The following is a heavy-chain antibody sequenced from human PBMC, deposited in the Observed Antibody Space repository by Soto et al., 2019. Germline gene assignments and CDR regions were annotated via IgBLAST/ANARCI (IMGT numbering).Heavy chain of an antibody. CDR1: GFTFNSYG. CDR3: ARDRPNSGFDY. Sequence: QVQLVESGGGVVQPGRSLRLSCAASGFTFNSYGMHWVRQAPGKGLEWVAVIWYDGSNKYYGDSVKGRFTISRDNSKNTLYLQMNSLRAEDTAVYYCARDRPNSGFDYWGQGPWSPSPQ. J-gene: IGHJ4*02. CDR2: IWYDGSNK. V-gene: IGHV3-33*01. D-gene: IGHD7-27*01.